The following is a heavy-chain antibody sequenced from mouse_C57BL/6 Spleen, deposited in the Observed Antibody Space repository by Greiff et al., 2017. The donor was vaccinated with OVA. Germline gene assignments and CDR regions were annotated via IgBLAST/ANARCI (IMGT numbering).Heavy chain of an antibody. V-gene: IGHV1-82*01. J-gene: IGHJ2*01. CDR1: GYAFSSSW. Sequence: QVQLKESGPELVKPGASVKISCKASGYAFSSSWMNWVKQRPGKGLEWIGRIYPGDGDTNYNGKFKGKATLTADKSSSTAYMQLSSLTSEDSAVYFCARSEVYYGNFDYWGQGTTLTVSS. CDR2: IYPGDGDT. CDR3: ARSEVYYGNFDY. D-gene: IGHD2-1*01.